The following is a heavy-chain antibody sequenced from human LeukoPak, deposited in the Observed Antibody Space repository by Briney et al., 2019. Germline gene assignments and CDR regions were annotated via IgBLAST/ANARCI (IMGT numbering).Heavy chain of an antibody. D-gene: IGHD6-19*01. CDR2: ISGSGGST. J-gene: IGHJ4*02. CDR3: AKDLSIAVAGDLHY. CDR1: GFTFSSYG. V-gene: IGHV3-23*01. Sequence: GGSLRLSCAASGFTFSSYGMSWVRQAPGKGLEWVSAISGSGGSTYYADSVKGRFTISRDNSKNTLYLQMNSLRAEDTAVYYCAKDLSIAVAGDLHYWGQGTLVTVSS.